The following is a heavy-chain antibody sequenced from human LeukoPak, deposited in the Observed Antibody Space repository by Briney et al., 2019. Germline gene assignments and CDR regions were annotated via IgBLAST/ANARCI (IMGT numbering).Heavy chain of an antibody. D-gene: IGHD3-22*01. CDR1: GFIFDDHG. J-gene: IGHJ6*03. CDR2: INWNGGST. CDR3: ARHPGGYDSSGRRYYYYYMDV. V-gene: IGHV3-20*04. Sequence: RTGGSLRLSCAASGFIFDDHGMTWVRQAPGKGLEWVSGINWNGGSTGYAGSVKGRFTISRDNAKNTLYLQMNSLRAEDTAVYYCARHPGGYDSSGRRYYYYYMDVWGKGTTVTISS.